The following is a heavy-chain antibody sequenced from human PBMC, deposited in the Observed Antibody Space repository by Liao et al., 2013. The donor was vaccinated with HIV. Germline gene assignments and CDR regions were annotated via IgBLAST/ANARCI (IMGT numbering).Heavy chain of an antibody. CDR2: VYTTGST. J-gene: IGHJ4*02. D-gene: IGHD6-13*01. V-gene: IGHV4-61*02. CDR3: ARCSRSPYYFDY. Sequence: QVQLQESGPGLVKPSQTLSLTCSVSGGSINNATTYWSWVRQSAGKGLEWIGRVYTTGSTNYNPSLKSRVTILVDTSKNQISLRLRSVTAADTAVYYCARCSRSPYYFDYWGQGTLVTVSS. CDR1: GGSINNATTY.